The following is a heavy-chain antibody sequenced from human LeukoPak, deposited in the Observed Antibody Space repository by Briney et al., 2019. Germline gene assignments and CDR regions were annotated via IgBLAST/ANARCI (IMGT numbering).Heavy chain of an antibody. D-gene: IGHD5-12*01. CDR2: IYYSGST. CDR3: ARGGYSGYDPFDY. CDR1: GGSISSSSYY. V-gene: IGHV4-61*05. J-gene: IGHJ4*02. Sequence: SETLSLTCTVSGGSISSSSYYWGWIRQPPGKGLEWIGYIYYSGSTNYNPYLKSRVTISVDTSKNQFSLKLSSVTAADTAVYYCARGGYSGYDPFDYWGQGTLVTVSS.